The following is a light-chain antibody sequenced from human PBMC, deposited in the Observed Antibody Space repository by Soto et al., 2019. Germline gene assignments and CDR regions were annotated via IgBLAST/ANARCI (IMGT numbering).Light chain of an antibody. J-gene: IGLJ1*01. CDR3: CSYARGSTYV. CDR2: EGS. Sequence: QSALTQPASVSGSPGRSITISCTGTSSDFGNYNLVSWYQQHPGKAPKLMIYEGSKRPSGVSNRFSGSKSDNTASLTISGLQAEDEAHYYCCSYARGSTYVFGTGTKVTVL. CDR1: SSDFGNYNL. V-gene: IGLV2-23*01.